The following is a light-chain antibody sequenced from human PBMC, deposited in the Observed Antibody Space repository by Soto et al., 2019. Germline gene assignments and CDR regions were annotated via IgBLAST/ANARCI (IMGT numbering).Light chain of an antibody. V-gene: IGKV1-33*01. CDR1: QDINKY. CDR2: DES. CDR3: QQYDKAPLT. Sequence: DIQMTQSPSSLSASVGDRVTITCQPSQDINKYLNWYQQKPGKAPNLLIYDESTLETGVPSRFSGSGSGTDFTFTITSLQPEDIATYYCQQYDKAPLTFGGGTKVEIK. J-gene: IGKJ4*01.